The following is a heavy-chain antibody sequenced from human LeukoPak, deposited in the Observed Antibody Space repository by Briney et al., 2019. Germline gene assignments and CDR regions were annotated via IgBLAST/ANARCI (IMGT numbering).Heavy chain of an antibody. V-gene: IGHV3-73*01. D-gene: IGHD6-13*01. Sequence: PGGSLRLFCAASGLTFSGSAMHWVRQASGKGLEWVCRTRSKANSYAAAYAASVTGRFTISRDDSNNTAYLQMNSLKTEDTAVYYCTRLGEQLDAFDIWGQGTMVTVSS. J-gene: IGHJ3*02. CDR2: TRSKANSYAA. CDR3: TRLGEQLDAFDI. CDR1: GLTFSGSA.